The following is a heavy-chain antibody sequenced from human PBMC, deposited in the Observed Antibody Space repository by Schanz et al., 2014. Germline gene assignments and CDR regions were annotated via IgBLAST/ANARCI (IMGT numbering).Heavy chain of an antibody. CDR3: XKDMHKDYGGKPXXXXI. CDR1: GFTFSNFA. CDR2: ISYDGSHK. Sequence: GXVQPGRSLRLSCAASGFTFSNFAIHWVRQAPGKGLEWVAVISYDGSHKDYADSVKGRFTISRDNSKXXXXXKMTSLRDEDXXXXXXXKDMHKDYGGKPXXXXIWGQGTMVTVAS. D-gene: IGHD4-17*01. V-gene: IGHV3-30*04. J-gene: IGHJ3*02.